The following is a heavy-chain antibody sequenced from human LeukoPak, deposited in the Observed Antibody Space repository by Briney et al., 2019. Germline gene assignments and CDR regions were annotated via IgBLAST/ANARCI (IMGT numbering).Heavy chain of an antibody. Sequence: ASVKVSCKASGYTFTSYDINWVRQATGQGLEWMGWMNPNSGNTGYAQEFQGRVTMTRNTSISTAYMELSSLRSEDTAVYYCARLTPYCSGGSCYYWFDPWGQGTLVTVSS. CDR3: ARLTPYCSGGSCYYWFDP. J-gene: IGHJ5*02. V-gene: IGHV1-8*01. CDR2: MNPNSGNT. D-gene: IGHD2-15*01. CDR1: GYTFTSYD.